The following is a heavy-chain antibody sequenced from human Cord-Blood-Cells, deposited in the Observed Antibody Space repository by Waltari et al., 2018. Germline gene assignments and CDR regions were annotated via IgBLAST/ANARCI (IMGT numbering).Heavy chain of an antibody. CDR1: GGTFSSYA. CDR3: AREGAGTHAFDI. Sequence: QVQLVQSGAEGKKPGSSVKVSGKAPGGTFSSYAISWVGQAPGQGLEWMGGIIPIFGTANYAQKFQGRVTITADESTSTAYMELSSLRSEDTAVYYCAREGAGTHAFDIWGQGTWSPSLQ. D-gene: IGHD1-1*01. J-gene: IGHJ3*02. CDR2: IIPIFGTA. V-gene: IGHV1-69*01.